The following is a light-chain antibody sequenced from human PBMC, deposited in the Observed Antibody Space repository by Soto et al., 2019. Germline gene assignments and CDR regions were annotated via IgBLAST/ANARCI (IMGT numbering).Light chain of an antibody. J-gene: IGKJ1*01. CDR3: QQYNSYSWT. CDR2: KAT. V-gene: IGKV1-5*03. Sequence: DIQMTQSPSILSASVGDRVTITCRASQRIDTWLAWYQQKPGTAPKLLIYKATILQSGVPSRFSGSGSGTEFTLTISSLQPDDFATYYCQQYNSYSWTFGQGTKVDIK. CDR1: QRIDTW.